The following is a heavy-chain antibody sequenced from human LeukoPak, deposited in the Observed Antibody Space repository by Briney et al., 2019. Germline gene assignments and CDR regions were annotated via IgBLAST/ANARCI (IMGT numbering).Heavy chain of an antibody. V-gene: IGHV3-33*08. J-gene: IGHJ3*02. Sequence: GGSLRLSCAASGFTFSSSAMSWVRQAPGKGLEWVAVIWYDGSNKYYADSVKGRFTISRDNSKNTLYLQMNSLRAEDTAVYYCAREGQLIDAFDIWGQGTMVTVSS. CDR2: IWYDGSNK. CDR1: GFTFSSSA. D-gene: IGHD6-6*01. CDR3: AREGQLIDAFDI.